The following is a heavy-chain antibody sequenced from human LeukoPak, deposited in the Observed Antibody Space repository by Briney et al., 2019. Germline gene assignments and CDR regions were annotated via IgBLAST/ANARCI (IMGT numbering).Heavy chain of an antibody. CDR2: INAHSGDT. D-gene: IGHD1-26*01. CDR3: ARGVKWELLSDY. CDR1: GYTFSDYY. V-gene: IGHV1-2*02. J-gene: IGHJ4*02. Sequence: GASVKVSCKASGYTFSDYYMHWVRQAPGQGLEWMGWINAHSGDTKYSQKFQDRVTVTRDTSISTAYMELNRLRYDDTAMYCCARGVKWELLSDYWGQGTLVTVSS.